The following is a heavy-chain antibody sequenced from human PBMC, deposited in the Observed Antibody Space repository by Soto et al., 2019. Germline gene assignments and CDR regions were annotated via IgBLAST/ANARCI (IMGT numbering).Heavy chain of an antibody. V-gene: IGHV1-69*13. CDR2: IIPIFGTA. D-gene: IGHD1-1*01. Sequence: GASVKVSCKASGGTFSSYAISWVRQAPGQGLEWMGGIIPIFGTANYAQKFQGRVTITADESTSTAYMELSSLRSEDTAVYYCARDLELERIVRMDVWGQGTTVTVSS. CDR3: ARDLELERIVRMDV. CDR1: GGTFSSYA. J-gene: IGHJ6*02.